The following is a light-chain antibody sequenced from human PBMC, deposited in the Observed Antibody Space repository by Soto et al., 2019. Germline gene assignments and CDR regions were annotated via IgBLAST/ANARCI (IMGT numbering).Light chain of an antibody. V-gene: IGKV1-12*01. CDR1: HDVRTW. Sequence: IQMTQSPSSVSASVGDEVTITCRASHDVRTWLAWYQQKPGRVPKLLIHGASVLQSGVQSRFSGSGTGADFTLTISNLQPDDFATYYCLQVNDMPLTFGPGTKVDIK. CDR3: LQVNDMPLT. CDR2: GAS. J-gene: IGKJ3*01.